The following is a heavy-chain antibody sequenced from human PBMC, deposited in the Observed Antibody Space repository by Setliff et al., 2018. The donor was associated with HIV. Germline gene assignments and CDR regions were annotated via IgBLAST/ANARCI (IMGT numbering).Heavy chain of an antibody. Sequence: SETLSLTCTVPGGSISRGNHFWTWIRQPAGKGLEWIGRIYTNGSTNYNPSLKSRATIAVDTSKNQFSLKLSSVTAADTAVYYCARRVVVVTVECFDPWGQGTLVTVSS. J-gene: IGHJ5*02. D-gene: IGHD2-21*02. CDR3: ARRVVVVTVECFDP. CDR2: IYTNGST. CDR1: GGSISRGNHF. V-gene: IGHV4-61*02.